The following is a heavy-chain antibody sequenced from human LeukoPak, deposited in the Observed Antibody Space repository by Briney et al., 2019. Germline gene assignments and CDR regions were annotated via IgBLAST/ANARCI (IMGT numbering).Heavy chain of an antibody. V-gene: IGHV3-21*01. CDR1: GFTFSSYS. D-gene: IGHD3-3*01. CDR2: ISSSSSYI. CDR3: AREASGDFWSGYYTPEAFDI. Sequence: GGSLRLSCAASGFTFSSYSMNWVRQAPGKGLEWVSSISSSSSYIYYADSVRGRFTISRDNAKNSLYLQMNSLRAEDTAVYYCAREASGDFWSGYYTPEAFDIWGQGTMVTVSS. J-gene: IGHJ3*02.